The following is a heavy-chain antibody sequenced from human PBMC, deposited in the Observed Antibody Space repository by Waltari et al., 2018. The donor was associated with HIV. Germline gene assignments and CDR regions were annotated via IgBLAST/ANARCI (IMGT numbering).Heavy chain of an antibody. CDR1: GGSISSSSYY. D-gene: IGHD3-22*01. CDR3: ATGERGGYYSYWYFDL. V-gene: IGHV4-39*01. J-gene: IGHJ2*01. CDR2: IYYSGRT. Sequence: QLQLQESGPGLVKPSETLSLTCTVSGGSISSSSYYWGWIRQPPGKGLEWIGSIYYSGRTNYNPALKMRVTISVDTSKNQFSLKLSSVTAADTAVYYCATGERGGYYSYWYFDLWGRGTLVTVSS.